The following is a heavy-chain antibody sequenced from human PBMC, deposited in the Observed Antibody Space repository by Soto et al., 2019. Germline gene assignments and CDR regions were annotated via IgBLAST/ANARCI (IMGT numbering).Heavy chain of an antibody. CDR2: ISGSGGTT. CDR1: GFTFSYYA. J-gene: IGHJ4*02. V-gene: IGHV3-23*01. Sequence: GGSLRLSCAASGFTFSYYAMSWVRQAPGKGLEWVSAISGSGGTTYYADSVKGRFTISRDNSKNTMYLQVNSLRAEDTAIYYCAQVMNSGWYLAYWGQGTLVTVSS. CDR3: AQVMNSGWYLAY. D-gene: IGHD6-19*01.